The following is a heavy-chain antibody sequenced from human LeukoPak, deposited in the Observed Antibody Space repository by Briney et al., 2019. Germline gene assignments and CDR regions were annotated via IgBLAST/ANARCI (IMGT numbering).Heavy chain of an antibody. D-gene: IGHD2-2*01. CDR3: AREGYQLLVDYYYMDV. CDR1: GGSISSGDYY. J-gene: IGHJ6*03. V-gene: IGHV4-30-4*08. CDR2: IYYSGST. Sequence: PSETLSLTCTVSGGSISSGDYYWSWIRQPPGKGLEWIGYIYYSGSTYYNPPLKSRVTISVDTSKNQFSLKLSSVTAADTAVYYCAREGYQLLVDYYYMDVWGKGTTVTVSS.